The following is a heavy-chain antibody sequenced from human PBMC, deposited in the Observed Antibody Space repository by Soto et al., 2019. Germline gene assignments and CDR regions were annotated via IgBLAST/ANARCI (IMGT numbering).Heavy chain of an antibody. J-gene: IGHJ4*02. D-gene: IGHD3-16*02. CDR2: IDWDDDK. V-gene: IGHV2-70*01. CDR3: ASSEIRLGELSPPFDY. Sequence: SGPTLVNPTQTLTLTCTFSVFSLSTSGMCVSWIRQPPGKALEWLALIDWDDDKYYSTSLKTRLTISKDTSKNQVVLTMTNMDPVDTATYYCASSEIRLGELSPPFDYWGQGTLVTVSS. CDR1: VFSLSTSGMC.